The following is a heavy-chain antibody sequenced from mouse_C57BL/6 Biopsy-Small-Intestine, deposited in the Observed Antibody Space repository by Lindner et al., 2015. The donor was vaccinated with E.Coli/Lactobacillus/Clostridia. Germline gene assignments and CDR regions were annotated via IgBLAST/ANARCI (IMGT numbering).Heavy chain of an antibody. CDR1: GYTFTSYG. V-gene: IGHV1-81*01. CDR2: ISAYNGNT. D-gene: IGHD3-3*01. CDR3: ARDRGCCGYSYGPALGY. J-gene: IGHJ4*01. Sequence: SVKVSCKASGYTFTSYGISWVRQAPGQGLEWMGWISAYNGNTNYAQKLQGRVTMTTDTSTSTAYMELRSLRSDDTAVYYCARDRGCCGYSYGPALGYWGQGTLVTVSS.